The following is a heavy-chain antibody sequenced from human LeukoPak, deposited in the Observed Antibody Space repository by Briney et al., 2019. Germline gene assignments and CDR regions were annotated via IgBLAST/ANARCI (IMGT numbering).Heavy chain of an antibody. D-gene: IGHD3-9*01. CDR1: GGTFSSYA. CDR3: ARSYDILTGALDYFDY. V-gene: IGHV1-69*05. CDR2: IIPIFGTA. J-gene: IGHJ4*02. Sequence: SVKVSCKASGGTFSSYAISWVRQAPGQGLEWMGGIIPIFGTANYAQKFQGRVTMTTDTSTSTAYMELRSLRSDDTAVYYCARSYDILTGALDYFDYWGQGTLVTVSS.